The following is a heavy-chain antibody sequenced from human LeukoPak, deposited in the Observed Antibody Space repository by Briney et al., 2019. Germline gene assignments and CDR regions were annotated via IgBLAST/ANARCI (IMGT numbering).Heavy chain of an antibody. V-gene: IGHV4-39*07. D-gene: IGHD6-19*01. CDR3: ARALTSGWTHYYYYYYMDV. J-gene: IGHJ6*03. CDR2: IYYSGST. CDR1: GGSISSSSYY. Sequence: SETLSLTCTVSGGSISSSSYYWGWIRQPPGKGLEWIGSIYYSGSTYYNPSLKSRVTISVDTSKNQFSLKLSSVTAADTAVYYCARALTSGWTHYYYYYYMDVWGQGTMVTVSS.